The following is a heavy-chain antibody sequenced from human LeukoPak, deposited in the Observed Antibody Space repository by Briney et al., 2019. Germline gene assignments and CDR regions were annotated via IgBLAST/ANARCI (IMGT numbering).Heavy chain of an antibody. J-gene: IGHJ4*02. D-gene: IGHD1-14*01. V-gene: IGHV4-59*08. CDR3: ARRKARTPNYFDY. CDR2: IYYSGNT. CDR1: VGILSKYL. Sequence: SWAVSVTCPVSVGILSKYLCHWIRPPPGKGLEWIGYIYYSGNTNYNPSLKSRVTISLDTSKNQFSLKLTSVTAADTAMYYCARRKARTPNYFDYWGQGALVTVSS.